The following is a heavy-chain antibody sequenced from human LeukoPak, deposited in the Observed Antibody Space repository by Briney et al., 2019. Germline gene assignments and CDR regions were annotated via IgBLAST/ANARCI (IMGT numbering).Heavy chain of an antibody. CDR2: IYHSGST. D-gene: IGHD2-2*02. CDR3: ARQDGYCSSTSCYIFAFDI. CDR1: GYSISSGYY. Sequence: SETLSLTCAVSGYSISSGYYWGWIRQPPGKGLERIGSIYHSGSTYYNPSLKSRVTISVDTSKDQFSLKLSSVTAADTAVYYCARQDGYCSSTSCYIFAFDIWGQGTMIAVSS. V-gene: IGHV4-38-2*01. J-gene: IGHJ3*02.